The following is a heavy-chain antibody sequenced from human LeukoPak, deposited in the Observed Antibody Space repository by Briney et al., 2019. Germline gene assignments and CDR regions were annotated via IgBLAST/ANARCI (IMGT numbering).Heavy chain of an antibody. CDR2: INHSGST. CDR1: GGSFSGYY. V-gene: IGHV4-34*01. J-gene: IGHJ3*02. CDR3: ARLPYYYDSSGYRGVAFDI. Sequence: SETLSLTCAVYGGSFSGYYWSWIRQPPGKGLEWIGEINHSGSTNYNPSLKSRVTISVDTSKNQFSLKLSSVTAADTAVYYCARLPYYYDSSGYRGVAFDIWGQGTMVTVSS. D-gene: IGHD3-22*01.